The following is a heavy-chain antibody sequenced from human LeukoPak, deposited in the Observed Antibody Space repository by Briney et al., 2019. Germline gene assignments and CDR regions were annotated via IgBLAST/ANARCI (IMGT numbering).Heavy chain of an antibody. CDR1: GFTFSSYA. D-gene: IGHD6-19*01. CDR2: ISYDGSNK. J-gene: IGHJ6*02. V-gene: IGHV3-30-3*01. Sequence: GRSLRLPCAASGFTFSSYAMHWVRQAPGKGLEWVAVISYDGSNKYYADSVKGRFTISRDNSKNTLYLQMNSLRAEDTAVYYCARGPHIAVAVVVISGHYYGMDVWGQGTTVTVSS. CDR3: ARGPHIAVAVVVISGHYYGMDV.